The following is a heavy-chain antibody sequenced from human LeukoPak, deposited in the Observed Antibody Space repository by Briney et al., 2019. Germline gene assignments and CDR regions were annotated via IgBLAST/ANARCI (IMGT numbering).Heavy chain of an antibody. D-gene: IGHD5-24*01. CDR1: GDSISTCY. J-gene: IGHJ4*02. V-gene: IGHV4-59*01. Sequence: PSETLSLTCTVSGDSISTCYCSWIRQPPGKGLEWIGYIYYSGSPNYNPSLKSRVTILLDTSKNQFSLKLSSVTAADTAVYYCAIGRDAYKTGYWGQGTLVTVSS. CDR3: AIGRDAYKTGY. CDR2: IYYSGSP.